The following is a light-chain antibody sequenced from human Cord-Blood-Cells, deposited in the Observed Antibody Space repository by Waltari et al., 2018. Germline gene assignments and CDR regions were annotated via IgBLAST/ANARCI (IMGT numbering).Light chain of an antibody. CDR3: QQYGSSPLT. J-gene: IGKJ4*01. V-gene: IGKV3-20*01. CDR1: QSVSSSY. CDR2: GAS. Sequence: EIVLTQSPGTLSWSPGERATLSCRASQSVSSSYLAWYQQKPGQAPRLLIYGASSRATGIPDRFSGSGSGTDFTLTISRLEPEDCAVYYCQQYGSSPLTFGGGTKVEIK.